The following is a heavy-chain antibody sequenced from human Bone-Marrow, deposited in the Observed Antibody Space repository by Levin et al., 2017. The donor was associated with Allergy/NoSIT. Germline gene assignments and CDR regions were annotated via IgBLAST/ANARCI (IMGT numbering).Heavy chain of an antibody. CDR1: GFTFNSYT. V-gene: IGHV3-23*01. Sequence: GESLKISCAAFGFTFNSYTMTWVRQAPGKGLEWVSSIGGSGGNTDYADSVKGRFTISRDSSKFTLYLQMNSLRVEDPAVYYCANRQDSGGIHDRSGHDLSWGRGTLVTVSS. D-gene: IGHD3-22*01. CDR3: ANRQDSGGIHDRSGHDLS. CDR2: IGGSGGNT. J-gene: IGHJ5*02.